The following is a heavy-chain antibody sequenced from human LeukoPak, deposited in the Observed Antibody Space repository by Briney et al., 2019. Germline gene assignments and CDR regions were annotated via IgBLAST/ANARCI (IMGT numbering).Heavy chain of an antibody. V-gene: IGHV3-11*01. J-gene: IGHJ6*03. CDR2: ISSSGSTI. D-gene: IGHD3-22*01. Sequence: GGSLRLSCAASGFTFSDYYMSWIRQAPGKGLEWVSYISSSGSTIYYADSVKGRFTISRDNAKNSLYLQMNSLRAEDTAVYYCARDSGDSSGYYYLNYYYYMDVWGKGTTVTISS. CDR3: ARDSGDSSGYYYLNYYYYMDV. CDR1: GFTFSDYY.